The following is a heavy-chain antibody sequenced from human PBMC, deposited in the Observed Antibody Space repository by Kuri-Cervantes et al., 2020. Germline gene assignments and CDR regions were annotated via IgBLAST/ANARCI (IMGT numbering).Heavy chain of an antibody. CDR3: ARGLGSSGWSLTRLPDNWFDP. V-gene: IGHV4-31*03. J-gene: IGHJ5*02. D-gene: IGHD6-19*01. Sequence: SETLSLTCTVSGGSISSGGYYWSWIRQHPGKGLEWIGYIYYSGSTYYNPSLKSRVTMSVDTSKNQFSLKLSSVTAADTAVYYCARGLGSSGWSLTRLPDNWFDPWAREPWSPSPQ. CDR2: IYYSGST. CDR1: GGSISSGGYY.